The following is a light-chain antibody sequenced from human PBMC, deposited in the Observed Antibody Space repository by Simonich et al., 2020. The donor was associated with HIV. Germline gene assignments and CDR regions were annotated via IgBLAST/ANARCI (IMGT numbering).Light chain of an antibody. J-gene: IGKJ1*01. V-gene: IGKV1-9*01. CDR3: QQYFSYPWT. CDR2: GTS. CDR1: QDISSY. Sequence: DIQLTQSPSFLSASVGDRVTITCRASQDISSYLAWYRQKPGQAPQLLIYGTSSMHSGSPSRFSGSGFGTDFTLSISSLQSEDFATYYCQQYFSYPWTFGQGTKVE.